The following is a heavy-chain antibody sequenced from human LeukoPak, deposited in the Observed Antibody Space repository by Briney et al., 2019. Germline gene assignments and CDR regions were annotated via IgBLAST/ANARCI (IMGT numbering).Heavy chain of an antibody. D-gene: IGHD6-19*01. CDR1: GGSISNSTYY. Sequence: SETLSLTCTVSGGSISNSTYYWGWVRQPPGKGLEWIGSIFYRGSTYYTPSLKSRVTISVDTSKNQFSLKLTSVTAADTAMYLCARNWVADSFDFWGQGTMVTVSS. V-gene: IGHV4-39*01. CDR2: IFYRGST. J-gene: IGHJ3*01. CDR3: ARNWVADSFDF.